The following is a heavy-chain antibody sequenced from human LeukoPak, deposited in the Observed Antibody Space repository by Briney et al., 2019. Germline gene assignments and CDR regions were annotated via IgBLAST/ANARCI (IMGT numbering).Heavy chain of an antibody. J-gene: IGHJ4*02. V-gene: IGHV1-69*06. Sequence: SVTVSCKASGYTFTDYYVHWMRQAPGQGLEWMGGIIPIFGTANYAQKFQGRVTITADKSTSTAYMELSSLRSEDTAVYYCAKDGSHGSVDYWGQGTLVTVSS. CDR1: GYTFTDYY. D-gene: IGHD6-25*01. CDR2: IIPIFGTA. CDR3: AKDGSHGSVDY.